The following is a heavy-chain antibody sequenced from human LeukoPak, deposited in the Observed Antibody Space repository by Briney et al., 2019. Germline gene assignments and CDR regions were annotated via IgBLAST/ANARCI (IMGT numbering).Heavy chain of an antibody. V-gene: IGHV3-48*03. CDR3: AGVGVTAIRDAFDI. D-gene: IGHD2-21*02. Sequence: QPGGSLRLSCAASGFTFSSYAMHWVRQAPGKGLEWVSYISSSGSIIYYADSVKGRFTISRDNAKNSLYLQMNSLRAEDTAVYYCAGVGVTAIRDAFDIWGQGTMVTVSS. CDR1: GFTFSSYA. CDR2: ISSSGSII. J-gene: IGHJ3*02.